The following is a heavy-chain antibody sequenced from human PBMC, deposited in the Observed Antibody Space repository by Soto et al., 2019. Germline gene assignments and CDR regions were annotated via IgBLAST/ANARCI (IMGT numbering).Heavy chain of an antibody. Sequence: QVQLQQSGPGLVKPSQTLSLTCAISGDTVSSSSAAWTWIRQSPSRGLEWLGRTYYRSTWGNDYAISVKSRITINPDTSNNQFSLHLNSVPPEDTAVYYCARQIAATGTSGTFDYWGQGTLVTVSS. CDR3: ARQIAATGTSGTFDY. D-gene: IGHD6-13*01. V-gene: IGHV6-1*01. CDR1: GDTVSSSSAA. J-gene: IGHJ4*02. CDR2: TYYRSTWGN.